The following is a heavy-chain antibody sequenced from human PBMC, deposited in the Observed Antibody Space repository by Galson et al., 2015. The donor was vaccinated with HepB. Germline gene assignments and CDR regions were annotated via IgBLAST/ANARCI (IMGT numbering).Heavy chain of an antibody. CDR1: GGTFSSYA. CDR2: IIPIFGTA. Sequence: SVKVSCKASGGTFSSYAISWVRQAPGQGLEWMGGIIPIFGTANYAQKFQGRVTITADESTSTAYMELSSLRSEGTAVYYCARGRYCSSTSCPVVGDYWGQGTLVTVSS. V-gene: IGHV1-69*13. D-gene: IGHD2-2*01. J-gene: IGHJ4*02. CDR3: ARGRYCSSTSCPVVGDY.